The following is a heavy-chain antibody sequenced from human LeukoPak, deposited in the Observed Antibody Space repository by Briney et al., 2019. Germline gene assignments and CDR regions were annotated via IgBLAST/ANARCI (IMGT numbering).Heavy chain of an antibody. Sequence: GGSLRLSCTASGFSISSYWMNWVRQAPGKGLEWVANIKKDGSETKYVDSLKGRFTISRDNAKNSVYLQMNSLRAEDTAVYYCTGGAGWLTDYWGQGTLVTVSS. D-gene: IGHD6-19*01. CDR2: IKKDGSET. CDR1: GFSISSYW. CDR3: TGGAGWLTDY. V-gene: IGHV3-7*05. J-gene: IGHJ4*02.